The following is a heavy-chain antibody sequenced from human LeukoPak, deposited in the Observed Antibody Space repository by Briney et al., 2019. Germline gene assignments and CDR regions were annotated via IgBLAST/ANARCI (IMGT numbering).Heavy chain of an antibody. CDR3: ARGGYQLAPFF. J-gene: IGHJ4*02. Sequence: PGGSLRLSCAASGFTVSSNYMSWVRQAPGKGLEWVSVIYSVGSTYYADSVKGRFTISRDNSKNTLYLQMNSLRAEDTAVYYCARGGYQLAPFFWGQGTLVTVSS. CDR2: IYSVGST. D-gene: IGHD2-2*01. CDR1: GFTVSSNY. V-gene: IGHV3-53*01.